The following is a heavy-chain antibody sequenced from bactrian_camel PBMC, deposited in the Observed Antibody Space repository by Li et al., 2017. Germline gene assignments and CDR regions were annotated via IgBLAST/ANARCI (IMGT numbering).Heavy chain of an antibody. J-gene: IGHJ4*01. CDR1: GYTSSSGF. D-gene: IGHD2*01. V-gene: IGHV3S31*01. CDR2: LHVGSGST. CDR3: AADAFGRSINGIFCTTPRGVNG. Sequence: VQLVESGGGLVQPGGSLTLSCEASGYTSSSGFMGWHRQAPGQYREGVAALHVGSGSTYYADSVKGRITIAQDKADNTLYLQMNNLKPEDTAMYYCAADAFGRSINGIFCTTPRGVNGRGQGTQVTVS.